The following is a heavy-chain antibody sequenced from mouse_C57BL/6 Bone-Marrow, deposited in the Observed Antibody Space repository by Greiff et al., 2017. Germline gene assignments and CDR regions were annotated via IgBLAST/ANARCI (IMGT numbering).Heavy chain of an antibody. J-gene: IGHJ2*01. CDR3: AEGRQLRLRNFDY. CDR1: GYTFTDYY. CDR2: INPNNGGT. D-gene: IGHD3-2*02. V-gene: IGHV1-26*01. Sequence: EVQLQQSGPELVKPGASVKISCKASGYTFTDYYMNWVKQSHGKSLEWIGDINPNNGGTSYNQKFKGKATLTVDKSSSTAYMELRSLTSEDSAVYYCAEGRQLRLRNFDYWGQGTTLTVSS.